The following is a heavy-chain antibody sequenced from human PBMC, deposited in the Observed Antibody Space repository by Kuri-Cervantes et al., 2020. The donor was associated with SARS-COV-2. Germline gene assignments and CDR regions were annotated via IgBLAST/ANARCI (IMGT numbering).Heavy chain of an antibody. CDR1: GFTFSSYE. CDR2: ISSSSSYT. D-gene: IGHD6-19*01. Sequence: GESLKISCAASGFTFSSYEMHWVRQAPGKGLEWVSYISSSSSYTNYADSVKGRFTISRDNAKNSLYLQMNSLRAEDTAVYYCASFGSGWYDDAFDIWGQGTMVTVSS. J-gene: IGHJ3*02. V-gene: IGHV3-21*05. CDR3: ASFGSGWYDDAFDI.